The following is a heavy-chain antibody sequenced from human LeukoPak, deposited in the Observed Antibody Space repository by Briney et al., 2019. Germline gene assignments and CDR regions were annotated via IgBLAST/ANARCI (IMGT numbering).Heavy chain of an antibody. J-gene: IGHJ6*03. V-gene: IGHV3-21*01. CDR1: GFTFSSYE. CDR2: ISSSSSYI. CDR3: AREHYFYHMDG. Sequence: GGSLRLSCAASGFTFSSYEMNWVRQAPGKGLEWVSSISSSSSYIYYADSVKGRFTISRDNAKNSLYLQMNSLRAEDTAVYYCAREHYFYHMDGWGEGTTVTVSS.